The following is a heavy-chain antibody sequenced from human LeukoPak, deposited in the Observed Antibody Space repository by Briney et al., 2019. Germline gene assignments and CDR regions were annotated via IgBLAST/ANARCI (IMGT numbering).Heavy chain of an antibody. V-gene: IGHV3-43D*03. CDR1: GFTFHDYA. Sequence: GGSLRLSCAASGFTFHDYAMHWVRQAPGKGLEWVSLISWDGGSTYYADSVKGRFTISRDNSKNSLYLQMNSLRAEDMALYYCAKSSLAADDAFDIWGQGTMVTVSS. D-gene: IGHD6-13*01. CDR2: ISWDGGST. J-gene: IGHJ3*02. CDR3: AKSSLAADDAFDI.